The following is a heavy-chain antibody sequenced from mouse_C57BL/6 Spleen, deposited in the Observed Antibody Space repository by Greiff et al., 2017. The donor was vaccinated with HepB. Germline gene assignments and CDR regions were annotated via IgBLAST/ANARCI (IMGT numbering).Heavy chain of an antibody. J-gene: IGHJ4*01. CDR2: IWRGGST. CDR3: AKKAEKGGYAMDY. Sequence: QVQLQQSGPGLVQPSQSLSITCTVSGFSLTSYGVHWVRQSPGKGLEWLGVIWRGGSTDYNAAFMSSLSITKDNSKSQVIFKMNRLQADDTARYYCAKKAEKGGYAMDYWGQGTSVTVSS. CDR1: GFSLTSYG. V-gene: IGHV2-5*01.